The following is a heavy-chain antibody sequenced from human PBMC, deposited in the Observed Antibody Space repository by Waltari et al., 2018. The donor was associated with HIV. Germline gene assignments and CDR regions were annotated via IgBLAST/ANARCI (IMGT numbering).Heavy chain of an antibody. CDR2: IYSDGST. J-gene: IGHJ4*02. D-gene: IGHD6-6*01. CDR3: ARTLGFGSSSY. V-gene: IGHV4-4*07. CDR1: GGSVNTYY. Sequence: LQESGPRLVKPSGTLSLTCSVSGGSVNTYYWSWIRLPAVGGLEWIGRIYSDGSTNYSPSLKSRVTLSINKSKNQFSLKLNSVTAADTAVYYCARTLGFGSSSYWGRGTLVTVSS.